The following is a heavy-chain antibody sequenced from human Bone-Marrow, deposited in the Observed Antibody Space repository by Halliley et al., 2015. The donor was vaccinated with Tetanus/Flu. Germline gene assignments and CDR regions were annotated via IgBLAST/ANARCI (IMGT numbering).Heavy chain of an antibody. CDR3: ARDLGVLMSGMTGFDP. V-gene: IGHV1-18*01. D-gene: IGHD1-1*01. CDR2: TRGYNGDT. Sequence: WTRGYNGDTTYAQNFQGRVTMTADTSTTNAYMELMSLTSDDTAVYFCARDLGVLMSGMTGFDPWGQGTLVIVSS. J-gene: IGHJ5*02.